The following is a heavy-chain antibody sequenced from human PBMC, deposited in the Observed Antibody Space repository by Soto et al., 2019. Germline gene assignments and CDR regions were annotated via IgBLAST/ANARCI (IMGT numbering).Heavy chain of an antibody. Sequence: EVQLVESGGGLVQPGGSLRLSCAASGVTVSSKYMSWVRQAPGKGLEWVSLIQSGGPTYYADSVKGRFTISRDTSENTVHRQMDSLRAEDTAVYYCARADVLWEGGRCYGVPLDVWGKAPTVTVSS. D-gene: IGHD2-15*01. CDR2: IQSGGPT. CDR1: GVTVSSKY. J-gene: IGHJ6*04. CDR3: ARADVLWEGGRCYGVPLDV. V-gene: IGHV3-66*01.